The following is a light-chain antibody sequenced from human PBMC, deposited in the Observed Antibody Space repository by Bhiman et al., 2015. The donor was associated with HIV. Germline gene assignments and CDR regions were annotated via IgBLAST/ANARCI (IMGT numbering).Light chain of an antibody. V-gene: IGLV1-51*01. Sequence: QLVLTQPPSVSGAPGQRVTISCTGISSNIGAGYDVHWYQQLPGTAPKLLIYDNNKRPSGIRDRFSGSKSGTSATLGITGLQTGDEADYYCGTWDSSLSVMVFGGGTKLTVL. CDR3: GTWDSSLSVMV. CDR2: DNN. J-gene: IGLJ2*01. CDR1: SSNIGAGYD.